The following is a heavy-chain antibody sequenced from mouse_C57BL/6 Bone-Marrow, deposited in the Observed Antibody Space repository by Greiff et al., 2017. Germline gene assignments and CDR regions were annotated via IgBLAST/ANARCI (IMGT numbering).Heavy chain of an antibody. J-gene: IGHJ4*01. D-gene: IGHD2-10*02. Sequence: EVKVEESGPELVKPGDSVKISCKASGYSFTGYFMNWVMQSHGKSLEWIGRINPYNGDTFYNQKFKGKATLTVDKSSSTAHMELRSLTSEDSAVYYCARRGYGPPTDYAMDYWGQGTSVTVSS. V-gene: IGHV1-20*01. CDR2: INPYNGDT. CDR1: GYSFTGYF. CDR3: ARRGYGPPTDYAMDY.